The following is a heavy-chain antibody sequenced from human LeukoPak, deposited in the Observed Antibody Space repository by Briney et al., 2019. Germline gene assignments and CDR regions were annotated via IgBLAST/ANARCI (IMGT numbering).Heavy chain of an antibody. CDR2: INPNGGVT. Sequence: ASVKVSCKASGYTFSGYYMHWLRQAPGQGLEWMGWINPNGGVTNYAQKFQGRVTMTRDTSISTAYMELSRLRTDDTAVYYCARDGGDGYNFYYWGQGTLVTVSS. V-gene: IGHV1-2*02. D-gene: IGHD5-24*01. CDR3: ARDGGDGYNFYY. CDR1: GYTFSGYY. J-gene: IGHJ4*02.